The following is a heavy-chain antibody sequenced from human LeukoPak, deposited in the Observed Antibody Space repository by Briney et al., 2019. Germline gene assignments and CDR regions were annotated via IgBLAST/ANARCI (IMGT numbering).Heavy chain of an antibody. J-gene: IGHJ3*02. CDR2: IYYSGST. Sequence: SETLSLTCTVSGGSISSYYWSWIRQPPGKGLEWIGYIYYSGSTNYNPSLKSRVTISVDTSKNQFSLKLSSVTAADTAVYYCARVTGASAFDIWGQGTMVTVSS. CDR1: GGSISSYY. V-gene: IGHV4-59*01. CDR3: ARVTGASAFDI. D-gene: IGHD1-14*01.